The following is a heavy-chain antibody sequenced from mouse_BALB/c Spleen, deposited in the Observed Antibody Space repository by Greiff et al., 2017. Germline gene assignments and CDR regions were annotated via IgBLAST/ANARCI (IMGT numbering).Heavy chain of an antibody. CDR3: ARGYGSSYVSYYYAMDY. CDR1: GFSLTSYG. D-gene: IGHD1-1*01. J-gene: IGHJ4*01. V-gene: IGHV2-2*02. CDR2: IWSGGST. Sequence: QVQLQQSGPGLVQPSQSLSITCTVSGFSLTSYGVHWVRQSPGKGLEWLGVIWSGGSTDYNAAFISRLSISKDNSKSQVFFKMNSLQANDTAIYYCARGYGSSYVSYYYAMDYWGQGTSVTVSS.